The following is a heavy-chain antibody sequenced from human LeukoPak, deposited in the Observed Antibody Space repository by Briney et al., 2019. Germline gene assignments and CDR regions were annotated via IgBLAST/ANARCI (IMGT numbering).Heavy chain of an antibody. CDR2: ISSSSSTI. Sequence: GGSLRLSCAASGFTFSSYSMNWVRQAPGKGLEWVSYISSSSSTIYYADSVKGRFTISRDNAKNSLYLQMNSLRDEDTAVYYCARDLGYCSSTSCYPFDYWGRGTLVTVSS. J-gene: IGHJ4*02. CDR1: GFTFSSYS. V-gene: IGHV3-48*02. CDR3: ARDLGYCSSTSCYPFDY. D-gene: IGHD2-2*01.